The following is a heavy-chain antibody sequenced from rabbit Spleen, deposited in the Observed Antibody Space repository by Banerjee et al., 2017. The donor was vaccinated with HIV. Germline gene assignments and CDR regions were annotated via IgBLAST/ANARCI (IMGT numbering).Heavy chain of an antibody. V-gene: IGHV1S40*01. D-gene: IGHD3-1*01. CDR2: IYGGSSVKT. CDR1: GFSFSSAYD. Sequence: QQLVESGGGLVEPGASLTLTCKASGFSFSSAYDMCWVRQAPGKGLEWIACIYGGSSVKTHYASWAKARFTISKASSTTVTLQMTSLTAADTATYFCARSVDGAAGYDGYELWGQGTLVTVS. J-gene: IGHJ4*01. CDR3: ARSVDGAAGYDGYEL.